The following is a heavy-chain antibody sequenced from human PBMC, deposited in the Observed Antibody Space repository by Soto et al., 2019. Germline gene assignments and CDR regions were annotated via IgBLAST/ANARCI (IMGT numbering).Heavy chain of an antibody. CDR2: ISGSGDNT. CDR1: KFTFSTYA. V-gene: IGHV3-23*01. CDR3: AKDMVHCTGTRCARYFEK. Sequence: GGSLRLSGPASKFTFSTYAMTWVRQAPGKGLEWVSDISGSGDNTYYADSVKGRFTISRDNSKSTLYLQMNSLRAEDTAVYYCAKDMVHCTGTRCARYFEKWGRGTLVTVSS. J-gene: IGHJ4*02. D-gene: IGHD2-8*02.